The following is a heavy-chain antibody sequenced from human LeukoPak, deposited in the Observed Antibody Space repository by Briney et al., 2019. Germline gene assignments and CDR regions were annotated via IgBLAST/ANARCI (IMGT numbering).Heavy chain of an antibody. D-gene: IGHD5-18*01. V-gene: IGHV3-66*02. Sequence: GGSLRLSCAASGFTVNSNYMSWVRQAPGKGLEWVSVIYSGGSTYYADSVKGRFTISRDNSKNTLYLQMNSLRAEDTAVYYCARAGGLGYSYGLRFDYWGQGTLVTVSS. J-gene: IGHJ4*02. CDR3: ARAGGLGYSYGLRFDY. CDR2: IYSGGST. CDR1: GFTVNSNY.